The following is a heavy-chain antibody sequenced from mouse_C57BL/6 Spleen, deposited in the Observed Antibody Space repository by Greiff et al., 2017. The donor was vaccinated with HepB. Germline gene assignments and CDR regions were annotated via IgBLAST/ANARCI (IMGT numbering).Heavy chain of an antibody. Sequence: EVKLEESGPGLVKPSQSLSLTCSVTGYSITSGYYWNWIRQFPGNKLEWMGYISYDGSNNYNPSLKNRISITRDTSKNQFFLKLNSVTTEDTATYYCARYYYGSSPFAYWGQGTLVTVSA. CDR2: ISYDGSN. V-gene: IGHV3-6*01. D-gene: IGHD1-1*01. CDR3: ARYYYGSSPFAY. CDR1: GYSITSGYY. J-gene: IGHJ3*01.